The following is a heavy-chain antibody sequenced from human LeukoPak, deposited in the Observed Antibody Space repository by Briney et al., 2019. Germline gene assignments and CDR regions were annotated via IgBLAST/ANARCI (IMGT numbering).Heavy chain of an antibody. D-gene: IGHD6-13*01. Sequence: GASVKVSCKASGYTFTSYGISWVRQAPGQGLEWMGWISAYNGNTNYAQKLQGRVTMTTDTSTSTAYMELRSLRPDDTAVYYCARDDIFRIAAAGTFDYWGQGTLVTVSS. J-gene: IGHJ4*02. CDR1: GYTFTSYG. V-gene: IGHV1-18*01. CDR3: ARDDIFRIAAAGTFDY. CDR2: ISAYNGNT.